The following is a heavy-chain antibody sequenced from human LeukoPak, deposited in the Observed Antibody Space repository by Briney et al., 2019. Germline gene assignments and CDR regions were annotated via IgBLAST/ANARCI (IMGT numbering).Heavy chain of an antibody. Sequence: SETLSLTCTVSGYSISSGYYWGWIRQPPGKGLEWIGSIYHSGSTYYNPSLKSRVTISVDTSKNQFSLKLSSVTAADTPVYYCALSTSPKLSVDYWGQGTLVTVSS. CDR2: IYHSGST. V-gene: IGHV4-38-2*02. CDR1: GYSISSGYY. J-gene: IGHJ4*02. CDR3: ALSTSPKLSVDY. D-gene: IGHD2/OR15-2a*01.